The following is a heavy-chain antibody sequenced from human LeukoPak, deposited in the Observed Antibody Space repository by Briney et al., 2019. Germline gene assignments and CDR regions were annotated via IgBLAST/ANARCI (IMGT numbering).Heavy chain of an antibody. CDR1: GFTFSNYT. CDR2: ISSSSSYI. V-gene: IGHV3-21*01. J-gene: IGHJ4*02. CDR3: VSVPYDYHGCF. Sequence: GGSLRLSCAASGFTFSNYTMNWVRQAPGQGLEWVSSISSSSSYIYYADSMQGRFTISRDNAKNSLYLQMNSLRAEDTAVYYCVSVPYDYHGCFCGQGTLVTVSS. D-gene: IGHD3-10*01.